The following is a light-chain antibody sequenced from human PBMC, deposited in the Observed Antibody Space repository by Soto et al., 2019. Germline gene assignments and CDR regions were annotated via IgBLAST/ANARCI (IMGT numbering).Light chain of an antibody. CDR3: HEYDDLPPWT. J-gene: IGKJ1*01. V-gene: IGKV3-20*01. CDR1: QSIGSDS. Sequence: EIVLTQSPGTLSLSPGERAALSWRASQSIGSDSLAWYQQRPGQAPRLLVYGASSRATGVPDRFSGSGSGTDFTLTISRLEAEDFAVDYCHEYDDLPPWTFGQGTKVEIK. CDR2: GAS.